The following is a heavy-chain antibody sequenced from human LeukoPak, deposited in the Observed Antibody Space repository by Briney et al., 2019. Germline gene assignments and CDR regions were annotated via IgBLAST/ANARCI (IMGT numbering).Heavy chain of an antibody. V-gene: IGHV4-4*02. Sequence: PSGTLSLTCTVSGGSISSSNWWSWVRQPPGKGLEWIEVMYHSGSTNYNASLKSRVTISVDKSKNQFSLKLSSVSAADTAVYYCATDYGSGSYADYWGQGTLVTVSS. CDR2: MYHSGST. CDR1: GGSISSSNW. J-gene: IGHJ4*02. CDR3: ATDYGSGSYADY. D-gene: IGHD3-10*01.